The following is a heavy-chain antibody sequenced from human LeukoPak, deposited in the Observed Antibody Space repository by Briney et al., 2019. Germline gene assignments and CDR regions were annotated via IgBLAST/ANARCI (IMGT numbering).Heavy chain of an antibody. CDR2: TAYRSKWTT. J-gene: IGHJ6*02. D-gene: IGHD4-23*01. CDR1: GDSVSNNIIA. CDR3: ARNSVAMDV. Sequence: SQTLSLTCAISGDSVSNNIIAWNWIRWRPSRGLEWLGRTAYRSKWTTDYALSVRGRISINPDTSKNQISLQVNSVTPEDTAVYYCARNSVAMDVWGQGTTVTVSS. V-gene: IGHV6-1*01.